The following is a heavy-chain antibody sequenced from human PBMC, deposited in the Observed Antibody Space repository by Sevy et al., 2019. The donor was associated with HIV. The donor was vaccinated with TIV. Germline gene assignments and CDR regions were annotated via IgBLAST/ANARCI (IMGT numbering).Heavy chain of an antibody. V-gene: IGHV4-59*01. J-gene: IGHJ6*02. Sequence: SEILSLTCTVSGGSISSYYWSWIQQPPGKGLEWIGYIYYTGSTNYNPSLKSRVTISVDTSKNQFSLKLSSVTAADTAVYYCARELISGRYYGMDVWGQGTTVTVSS. CDR3: ARELISGRYYGMDV. D-gene: IGHD6-19*01. CDR1: GGSISSYY. CDR2: IYYTGST.